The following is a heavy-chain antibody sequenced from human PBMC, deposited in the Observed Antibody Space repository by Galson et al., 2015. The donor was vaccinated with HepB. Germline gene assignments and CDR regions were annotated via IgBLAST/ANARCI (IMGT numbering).Heavy chain of an antibody. CDR3: ARVYCSSTSCHGADY. V-gene: IGHV1-18*04. Sequence: SVKVSCKASGYTFTSYGISWVRQAPGQGLEWMGWISAYNGNTNYAQKLQGRVTITADESTSTAYMELSSLRSEDTAVYYCARVYCSSTSCHGADYWGQGTLVAVSS. D-gene: IGHD2-2*01. CDR2: ISAYNGNT. CDR1: GYTFTSYG. J-gene: IGHJ4*02.